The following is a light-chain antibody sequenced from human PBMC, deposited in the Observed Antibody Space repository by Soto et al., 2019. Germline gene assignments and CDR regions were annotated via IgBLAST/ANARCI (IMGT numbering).Light chain of an antibody. CDR3: QEYHSYSYT. CDR1: QSIRNW. Sequence: DIQMTQSPSTLSASVGDRVTITCRASQSIRNWLAWYQQKPGKAPKLLIYKASSLESGVPSRFSGSGSGTEFTLTITSLQPDDFATYYCQEYHSYSYTFGQGTKLEI. J-gene: IGKJ2*01. CDR2: KAS. V-gene: IGKV1-5*03.